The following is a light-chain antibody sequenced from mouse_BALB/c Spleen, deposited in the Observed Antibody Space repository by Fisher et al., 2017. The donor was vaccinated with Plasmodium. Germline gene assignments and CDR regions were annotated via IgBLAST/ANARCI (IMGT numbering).Light chain of an antibody. CDR2: KVS. J-gene: IGKJ5*01. CDR3: SQSTHLPLT. Sequence: DIVLTQSPPPLPVSLGDQASISCRSSQSLVHSYVSTYLHWYLQKPGQSPKLLMFKVSNRFFGVPDRFTGSGSGTDFTLKISGVEAEDLGVYFCSQSTHLPLTFGAGTKLELK. V-gene: IGKV1-110*01. CDR1: QSLVHSYVSTY.